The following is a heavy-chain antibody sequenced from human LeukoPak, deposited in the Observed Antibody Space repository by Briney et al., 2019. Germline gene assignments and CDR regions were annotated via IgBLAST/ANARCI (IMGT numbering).Heavy chain of an antibody. CDR3: ARGGLEELWPLDY. D-gene: IGHD1-7*01. V-gene: IGHV1-2*02. Sequence: ASVKVSCKASGYTFTGYYIHWVRQAPGQALEWMGWINPNSGGTDYAQKFQGRVSMTRGTSINTAYMELTRLRSDDTAEFFCARGGLEELWPLDYWGQGTLVTVSS. CDR2: INPNSGGT. J-gene: IGHJ4*02. CDR1: GYTFTGYY.